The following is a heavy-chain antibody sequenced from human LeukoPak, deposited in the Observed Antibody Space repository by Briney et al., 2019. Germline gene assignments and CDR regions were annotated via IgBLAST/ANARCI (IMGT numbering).Heavy chain of an antibody. CDR1: GYTFTSYG. CDR3: ARDDGDYTALFDY. CDR2: INPNSGGT. V-gene: IGHV1-2*02. D-gene: IGHD4-17*01. Sequence: GASVKVSCKASGYTFTSYGISWVRQAPGQGLEWMGWINPNSGGTNYAQKFQGRVTMTRDTSISTAYMELSRLRSDDTAVYYCARDDGDYTALFDYWGQGTLVTVSS. J-gene: IGHJ4*02.